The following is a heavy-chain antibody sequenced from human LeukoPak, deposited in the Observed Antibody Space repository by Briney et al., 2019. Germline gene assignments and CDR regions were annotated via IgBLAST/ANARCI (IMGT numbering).Heavy chain of an antibody. CDR2: IVGDGRNT. D-gene: IGHD3-22*01. Sequence: GGSLRLSGAVSGFTFSSYAMSWVRQAPGKGLEWVSIIVGDGRNTHYADSVEGRFTISRDNSKSTLVLLVNSLRAEDTAVYFCAKGHAVIVPSTRYFDYWGQGTLVTVSS. CDR3: AKGHAVIVPSTRYFDY. V-gene: IGHV3-23*01. CDR1: GFTFSSYA. J-gene: IGHJ4*02.